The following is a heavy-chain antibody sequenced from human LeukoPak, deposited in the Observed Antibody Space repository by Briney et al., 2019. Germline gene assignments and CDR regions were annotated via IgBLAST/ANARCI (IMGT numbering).Heavy chain of an antibody. J-gene: IGHJ4*02. Sequence: GGSLGLSRVSSGFTLSRFEMNGVRPARAKGLEWVSYICGSCRSIYYAGSAKGRFTIYRDNAKNSLYLQMNSLRGEDTAVYYCARDMGYCSSSNCYTYYLDYWGQGTLVTVSS. V-gene: IGHV3-48*03. CDR2: ICGSCRSI. D-gene: IGHD2-2*01. CDR3: ARDMGYCSSSNCYTYYLDY. CDR1: GFTLSRFE.